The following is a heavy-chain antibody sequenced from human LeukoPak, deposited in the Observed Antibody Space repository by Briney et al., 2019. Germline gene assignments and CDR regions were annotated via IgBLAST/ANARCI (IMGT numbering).Heavy chain of an antibody. J-gene: IGHJ4*02. CDR2: ISYDGSNK. Sequence: GGSLRLSCAASGFTFSSYAMHWVRQAPGKGLEWVAVISYDGSNKYYADSVKGRFTISRDNSKNTLYLQMNSLRAEDTAVYYCARSVAVAGKLPYYFDYWGQGTLVTVSS. V-gene: IGHV3-30-3*01. CDR3: ARSVAVAGKLPYYFDY. D-gene: IGHD6-19*01. CDR1: GFTFSSYA.